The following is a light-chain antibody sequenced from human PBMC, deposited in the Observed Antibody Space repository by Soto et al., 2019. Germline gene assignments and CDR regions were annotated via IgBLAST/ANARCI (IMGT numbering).Light chain of an antibody. CDR2: SSN. J-gene: IGLJ2*01. CDR1: SSNIGSNL. CDR3: AAWDDSLNGVL. V-gene: IGLV1-44*01. Sequence: QSVLTQPPSTSGTPGQRVTISCFGSSSNIGSNLVNWYQQPPGTAPKLLIYSSNQRPSGVPDRFSGSKSGTSASLAISGLQSEDEADYYCAAWDDSLNGVLFGGGTKLTVL.